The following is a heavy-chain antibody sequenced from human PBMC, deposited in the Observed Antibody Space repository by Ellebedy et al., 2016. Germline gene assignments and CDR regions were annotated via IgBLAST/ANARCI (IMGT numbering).Heavy chain of an antibody. Sequence: GESLKISXTASGFTFDNYAMTWVRQPPGKGLEWVSAISGSGGSTYYADSVKGRFTISRDNSKNTLYMQMNSLRSEDTTVYHCVRGFGSGRDLDYWGQGTLVIVSS. V-gene: IGHV3-23*01. J-gene: IGHJ4*02. CDR2: ISGSGGST. CDR1: GFTFDNYA. D-gene: IGHD3-10*01. CDR3: VRGFGSGRDLDY.